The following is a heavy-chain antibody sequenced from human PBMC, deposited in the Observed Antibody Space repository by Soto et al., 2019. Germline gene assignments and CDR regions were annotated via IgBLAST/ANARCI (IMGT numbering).Heavy chain of an antibody. J-gene: IGHJ5*02. V-gene: IGHV4-59*01. D-gene: IGHD3-9*01. CDR2: IYYSGVT. CDR1: SGSINNYY. CDR3: TSLDLKYWIDP. Sequence: SETLSLTCTVSSGSINNYYWNWIRQPPGKGLEWIGYIYYSGVTNYNPSLKSRVSISVDTSKNQFSLRLNSVTAADTAVYFRTSLDLKYWIDPWGQGTLVTVSS.